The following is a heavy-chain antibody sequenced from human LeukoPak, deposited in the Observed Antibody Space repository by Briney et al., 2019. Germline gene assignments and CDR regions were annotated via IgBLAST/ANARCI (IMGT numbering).Heavy chain of an antibody. J-gene: IGHJ4*02. V-gene: IGHV3-21*01. Sequence: PGGSLRLSCAASGFTFSSYSMNWVRQAPGKGLEWVSSISSSSSYIYYADSVKGRFTISRDNAKNSLYLQMNSLRAEDTAVYYCARAPRPGYSSGWLMDYWGQGTLVTVSS. CDR3: ARAPRPGYSSGWLMDY. CDR1: GFTFSSYS. CDR2: ISSSSSYI. D-gene: IGHD6-19*01.